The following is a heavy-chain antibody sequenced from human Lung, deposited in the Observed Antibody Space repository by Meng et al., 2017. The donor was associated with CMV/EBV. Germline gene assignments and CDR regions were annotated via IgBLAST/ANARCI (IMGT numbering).Heavy chain of an antibody. V-gene: IGHV3-13*01. CDR1: GFTFSSYD. D-gene: IGHD3-3*01. CDR2: INSDGDT. Sequence: GESLKISCAASGFTFSSYDMHWVRQGTGKGLEWVSNINSDGDTFYTGSVKGRFTISREHAKNSLYLQMNSLRAGDTAVYYCVRGKAWFLDFYGMDVWGQGTRVTVSS. J-gene: IGHJ6*02. CDR3: VRGKAWFLDFYGMDV.